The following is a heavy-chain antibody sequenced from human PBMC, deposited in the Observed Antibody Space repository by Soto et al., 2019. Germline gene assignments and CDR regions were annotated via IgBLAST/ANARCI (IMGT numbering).Heavy chain of an antibody. V-gene: IGHV4-34*01. D-gene: IGHD2-8*01. Sequence: PSETLSLTCAVYVGSFSGYYWSWIRQPPGKGLEWIGEINHSGSTNYNPSLKSRVTISVDTSKNQFSLKLSSVTAADTAVYYCAREYCTRGVCPGGNCSAPGGKEPLVPVPS. J-gene: IGHJ5*02. CDR2: INHSGST. CDR3: AREYCTRGVCPGGNCSAP. CDR1: VGSFSGYY.